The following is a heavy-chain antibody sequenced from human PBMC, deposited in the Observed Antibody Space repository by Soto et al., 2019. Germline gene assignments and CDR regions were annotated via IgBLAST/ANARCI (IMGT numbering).Heavy chain of an antibody. D-gene: IGHD1-26*01. CDR1: GGSISSYY. CDR2: IYYSGST. J-gene: IGHJ4*02. V-gene: IGHV4-59*01. CDR3: ARGSEVGALLYYFDY. Sequence: SETLSLTCTVSGGSISSYYWSWIRQPPGKGLEWIGYIYYSGSTNYNPSLKSRVTISVDTSKNQFSLKLSSATAADTAVYYCARGSEVGALLYYFDYWGQGTLVTVSS.